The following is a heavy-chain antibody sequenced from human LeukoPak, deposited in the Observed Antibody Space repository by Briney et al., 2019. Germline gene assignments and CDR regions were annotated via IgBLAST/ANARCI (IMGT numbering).Heavy chain of an antibody. CDR1: GITLSNYG. V-gene: IGHV3-23*01. CDR3: AKRGVVIRVILVGFYKEAYYFDS. D-gene: IGHD3-22*01. CDR2: ISGSAGGT. J-gene: IGHJ4*02. Sequence: GGSLRLSCAVSGITLSNYGMSWVRQAPGKGLEWAAGISGSAGGTYYAHSVKGRFTISRDNAKNTLYLQLNNLRAEDTAVYFCAKRGVVIRVILVGFYKEAYYFDSWGQGALVTVSS.